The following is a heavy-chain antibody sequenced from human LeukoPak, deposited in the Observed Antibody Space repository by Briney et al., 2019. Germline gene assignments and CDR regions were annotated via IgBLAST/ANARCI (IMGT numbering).Heavy chain of an antibody. CDR2: INPNSGGT. Sequence: GASVKVSCRASGYTFTGYYMHWVRQAPGQGLEWMGWINPNSGGTNYAQKFQGRVTMTRDTSISTAYMELSRLRSDDTAVYYCARVPGSYYFLAFDIWGQGTMVTVSS. D-gene: IGHD1-26*01. CDR1: GYTFTGYY. CDR3: ARVPGSYYFLAFDI. J-gene: IGHJ3*02. V-gene: IGHV1-2*02.